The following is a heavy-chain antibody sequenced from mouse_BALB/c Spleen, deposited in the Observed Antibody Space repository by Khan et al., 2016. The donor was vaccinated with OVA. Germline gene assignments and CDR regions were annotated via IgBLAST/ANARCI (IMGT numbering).Heavy chain of an antibody. D-gene: IGHD1-1*01. CDR2: IYPGSGRT. CDR3: ARSYDGAWFAY. J-gene: IGHJ3*01. CDR1: GYTFTDYV. Sequence: QVQLQQPGPELVKPGASVKMSCKASGYTFTDYVISWVNQRPGQGLEWIGEIYPGSGRTYYTERFKDKATMTADKSSNTAYMQFSSLTSEDSAVYFCARSYDGAWFAYWGQGTLVTVSA. V-gene: IGHV1-77*01.